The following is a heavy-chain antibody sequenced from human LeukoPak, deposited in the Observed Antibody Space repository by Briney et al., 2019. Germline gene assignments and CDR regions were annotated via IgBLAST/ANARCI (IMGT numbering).Heavy chain of an antibody. V-gene: IGHV1-18*01. CDR2: ISAYNGNT. J-gene: IGHJ4*02. D-gene: IGHD6-19*01. CDR3: AGDRGGPYSSGWYVY. Sequence: ASVKVSCKASGYTFTSYGISWVRQAPGQGLEWMGWISAYNGNTNYAQKLQGRVTMTTDTSTSTAYMELRSLRSDDTAVYYCAGDRGGPYSSGWYVYWGQGTLVTVSS. CDR1: GYTFTSYG.